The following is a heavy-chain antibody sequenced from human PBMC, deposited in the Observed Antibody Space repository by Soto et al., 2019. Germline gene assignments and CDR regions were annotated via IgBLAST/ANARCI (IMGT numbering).Heavy chain of an antibody. J-gene: IGHJ6*04. CDR3: ARGSSRFQAPSYHYALDV. D-gene: IGHD6-13*01. CDR1: GFTFSDHY. V-gene: IGHV3-72*01. Sequence: GGSLRLSCTASGFTFSDHYMDWVRQAPGKGLEWVCRVRNKANGYTTEYAASAKGRFSVSRDDSKNSLYLQMDSPQTADTAVYYCARGSSRFQAPSYHYALDVWGKGTTVTVPS. CDR2: VRNKANGYTT.